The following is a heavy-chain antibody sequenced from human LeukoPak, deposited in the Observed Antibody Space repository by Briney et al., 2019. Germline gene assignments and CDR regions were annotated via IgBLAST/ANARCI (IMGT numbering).Heavy chain of an antibody. Sequence: SGPTLVKPTQTLTLTCSFSGFSLKSGAGAVGWIRQPPGRALEWLALIYWDDDKRYSPSLKSRLTITKDTSKNQVVLTMTNMDPVDTATYYCAHSRSTPPRRYYYYMDVWGKGTTVTVSS. CDR3: AHSRSTPPRRYYYYMDV. CDR2: IYWDDDK. J-gene: IGHJ6*03. CDR1: GFSLKSGAGA. D-gene: IGHD2-2*01. V-gene: IGHV2-5*02.